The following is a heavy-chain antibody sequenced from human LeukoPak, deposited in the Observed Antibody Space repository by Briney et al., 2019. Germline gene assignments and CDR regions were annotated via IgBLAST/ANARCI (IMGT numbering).Heavy chain of an antibody. CDR1: GFTFSTYT. J-gene: IGHJ4*02. CDR2: ITNDGTST. D-gene: IGHD3-22*01. V-gene: IGHV3-74*01. Sequence: PGGSLRLSCAASGFTFSTYTIHWVRQVPGKGLMWVSRITNDGTSTTYADSVKGRFTISRDNAKNSLYLQMNSLRAEDTAVYYCARNNYDSSGYLSFDYWGQGTLVTVSS. CDR3: ARNNYDSSGYLSFDY.